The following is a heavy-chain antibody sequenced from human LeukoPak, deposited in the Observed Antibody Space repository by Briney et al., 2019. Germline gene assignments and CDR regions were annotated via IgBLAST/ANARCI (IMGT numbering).Heavy chain of an antibody. CDR3: ARSPGSGSYYDY. Sequence: PSETLSLTCTVSGGSISSYYWSWLRQPPGKGLEWIGYIYYSGSTNYNPSLKSRVTISVDTSKNQFSLKLSSVTAADTAVYYCARSPGSGSYYDYWGQGTLVTVSS. CDR2: IYYSGST. V-gene: IGHV4-59*12. CDR1: GGSISSYY. J-gene: IGHJ4*02. D-gene: IGHD3-10*01.